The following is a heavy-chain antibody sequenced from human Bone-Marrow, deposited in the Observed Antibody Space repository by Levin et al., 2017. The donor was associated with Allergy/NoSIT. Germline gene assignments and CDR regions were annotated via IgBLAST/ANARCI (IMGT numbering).Heavy chain of an antibody. CDR1: GGSISSSGYY. Sequence: SETLSLTCTVSGGSISSSGYYWGWIRQPPGKGLEWIGTIYYSGSTYYNPSLKSRVTISIDMSKNQFSLKLSSVTAADTAVYYCAREVAYDGPSDYSGMDVWGQGTTVTVSS. D-gene: IGHD5-12*01. J-gene: IGHJ6*02. CDR2: IYYSGST. V-gene: IGHV4-39*07. CDR3: AREVAYDGPSDYSGMDV.